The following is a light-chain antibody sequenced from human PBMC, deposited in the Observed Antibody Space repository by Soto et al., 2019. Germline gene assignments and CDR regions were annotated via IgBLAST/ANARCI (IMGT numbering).Light chain of an antibody. V-gene: IGLV2-14*03. CDR2: DII. CDR3: VSCTTSRSYV. CDR1: SSDVGAYIF. J-gene: IGLJ1*01. Sequence: QSALTQPASVSGSPGQSITISCTGTSSDVGAYIFVSWYQQHPGKAPKLMIYDIINRPSGVSNRFSGSKSGNTASLTISGLQAEDEADYYCVSCTTSRSYVFGTGTKVTVL.